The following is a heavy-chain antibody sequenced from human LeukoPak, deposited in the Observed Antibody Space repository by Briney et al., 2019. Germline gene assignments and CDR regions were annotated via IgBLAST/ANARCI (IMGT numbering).Heavy chain of an antibody. CDR2: IKQDGSEK. J-gene: IGHJ4*02. Sequence: GGSLRLSCAASGFTFSSYWVSWVRQAPGKGLEWVANIKQDGSEKYYVDSVKGRFTISRDNAKNSLYLQMNSLRAEDTAVYYCARVGYDFWSGYYNPYYFDYWGQGTLVTVSS. V-gene: IGHV3-7*01. CDR1: GFTFSSYW. D-gene: IGHD3-3*01. CDR3: ARVGYDFWSGYYNPYYFDY.